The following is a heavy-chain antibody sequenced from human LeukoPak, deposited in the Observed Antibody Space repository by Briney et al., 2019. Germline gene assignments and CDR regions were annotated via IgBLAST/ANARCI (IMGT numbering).Heavy chain of an antibody. CDR2: INHSGST. CDR1: GGSFSGYY. Sequence: SETLSLTCAVYGGSFSGYYWSWICQPPGKGLEWIGEINHSGSTNYNPSLKSRVTISVDTSKNQFSLKLSSVTAADTAVYYCARDYSSGWIDCWGQGTLVTVSS. D-gene: IGHD6-19*01. V-gene: IGHV4-34*01. CDR3: ARDYSSGWIDC. J-gene: IGHJ4*02.